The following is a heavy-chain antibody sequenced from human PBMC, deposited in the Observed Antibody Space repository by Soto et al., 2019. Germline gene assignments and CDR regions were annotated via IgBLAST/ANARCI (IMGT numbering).Heavy chain of an antibody. J-gene: IGHJ4*02. D-gene: IGHD2-15*01. Sequence: QITLKESGPTLVKPTQTLTLTCTFSGFSLSTSGVGVGWIRQPPGKALEWLALIYWDDDKRYSPSLKSRLTITKDTSKNQVVLTLTHMDPVDTATYYCAHRPSYCSGGSCYSGFDYWGQGTLATVSS. CDR2: IYWDDDK. V-gene: IGHV2-5*02. CDR1: GFSLSTSGVG. CDR3: AHRPSYCSGGSCYSGFDY.